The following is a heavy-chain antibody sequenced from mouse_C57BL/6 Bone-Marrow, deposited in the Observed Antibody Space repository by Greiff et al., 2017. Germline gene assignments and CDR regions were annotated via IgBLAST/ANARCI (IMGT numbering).Heavy chain of an antibody. D-gene: IGHD1-1*01. V-gene: IGHV1-74*01. Sequence: VQLQQPGAELVKPGASVKVSCKASGYTFTSYWMHWVKQRPGQGLEWIGRIHPSDSDTNYNQKFKGKATLTVDKSSSTAYMQLSSLTSEDSAVXYCGIKTTVVGYWDYWGQGTTLTVSS. J-gene: IGHJ2*01. CDR3: GIKTTVVGYWDY. CDR2: IHPSDSDT. CDR1: GYTFTSYW.